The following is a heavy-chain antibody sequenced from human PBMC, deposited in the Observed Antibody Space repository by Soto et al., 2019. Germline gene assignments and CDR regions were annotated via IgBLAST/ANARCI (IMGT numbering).Heavy chain of an antibody. D-gene: IGHD3-10*01. CDR3: ARDRITMVRGARAIPDY. Sequence: VKVSCKASGYTFTSYAMHWVRQAPGQRHELMGWINAGNGNTKYSQKFQGRVTITRDTSASTAYMELSSLRSEDTAVYYCARDRITMVRGARAIPDYWGQGTLVTVSS. V-gene: IGHV1-3*01. J-gene: IGHJ4*02. CDR1: GYTFTSYA. CDR2: INAGNGNT.